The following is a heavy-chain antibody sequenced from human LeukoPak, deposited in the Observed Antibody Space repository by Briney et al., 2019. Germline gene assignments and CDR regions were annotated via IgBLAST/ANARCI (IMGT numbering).Heavy chain of an antibody. J-gene: IGHJ4*02. CDR3: ARDKLDRPGVVRGVMGGYYFDY. CDR2: IIPILGIA. Sequence: GASVKVSCKASGYTFTSYGISWVRQAPGQGLEWMGRIIPILGIANYAQKFQGRVTITADKSTSTAYMELSSLRSEDTAVYYCARDKLDRPGVVRGVMGGYYFDYWGQGTLVTVSS. V-gene: IGHV1-69*04. CDR1: GYTFTSYG. D-gene: IGHD3-10*01.